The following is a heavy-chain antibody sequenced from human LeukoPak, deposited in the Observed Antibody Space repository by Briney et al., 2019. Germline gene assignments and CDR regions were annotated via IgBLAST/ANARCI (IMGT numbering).Heavy chain of an antibody. Sequence: GGSLRLSCAASGFTFDDYIMHWARQAPGKGLEWVSGINWSSGGIGYADSVKGRFTISRDNAKNSLYLQMDTLRVEDTALYYCAKDTSRSGYYYGMDAWGQGTTVIVS. CDR3: AKDTSRSGYYYGMDA. V-gene: IGHV3-9*01. CDR2: INWSSGGI. J-gene: IGHJ6*02. CDR1: GFTFDDYI. D-gene: IGHD3-10*01.